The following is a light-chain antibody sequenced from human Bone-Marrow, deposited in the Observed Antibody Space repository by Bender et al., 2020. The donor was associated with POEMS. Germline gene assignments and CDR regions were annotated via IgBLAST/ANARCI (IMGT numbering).Light chain of an antibody. V-gene: IGLV2-23*02. Sequence: QSALTQPASVSGSPGQSITISCTGTNSDVGRYNLVSWYQHHPGRAPKLIIYEVSKWPSGVSYRFSGSKSGNTASLTISRLQAEGEADYYCCSYATSNVIFGGGTKLTVL. CDR1: NSDVGRYNL. J-gene: IGLJ2*01. CDR3: CSYATSNVI. CDR2: EVS.